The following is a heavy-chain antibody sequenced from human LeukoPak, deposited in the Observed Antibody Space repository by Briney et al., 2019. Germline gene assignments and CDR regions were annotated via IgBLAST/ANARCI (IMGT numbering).Heavy chain of an antibody. Sequence: GGSLRLSRAASEFTFSSYEMNWVRQAPGKGLEWISFISSRGSSIYYADSVKGRFTISRDNAKNSLYLQMNSLRAEDTAVYYCARDSGNYRGFDYWGQGTLVTVSS. CDR3: ARDSGNYRGFDY. CDR2: ISSRGSSI. CDR1: EFTFSSYE. J-gene: IGHJ4*02. D-gene: IGHD1-26*01. V-gene: IGHV3-48*03.